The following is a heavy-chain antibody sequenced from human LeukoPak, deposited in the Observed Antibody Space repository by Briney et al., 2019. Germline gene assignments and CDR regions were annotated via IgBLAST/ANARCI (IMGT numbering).Heavy chain of an antibody. V-gene: IGHV3-33*08. J-gene: IGHJ4*02. D-gene: IGHD1-7*01. Sequence: PGGSLRLSCAASGFTFSSYAMHWVRQAPGKGLEWVAVIWYDGSSKYYADSVKGRFTISRDNSKNTLYLQMNSLRAEDTAVYFCARDDGGDWNYDYWGQGTLVTVSS. CDR2: IWYDGSSK. CDR3: ARDDGGDWNYDY. CDR1: GFTFSSYA.